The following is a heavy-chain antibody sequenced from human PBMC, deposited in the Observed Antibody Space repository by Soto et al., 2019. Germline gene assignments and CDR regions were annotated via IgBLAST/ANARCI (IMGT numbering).Heavy chain of an antibody. D-gene: IGHD2-2*01. CDR2: IKSKTDGGTT. CDR1: GFTFSNAW. J-gene: IGHJ4*02. Sequence: GGSLRLSCAASGFTFSNAWMSWVRQAPGKGLEWVGRIKSKTDGGTTDYAAPVKGRFTISRDDSKTTPYLQMNSLKTEDTAVYYCTTGTGYCSSTSCYQRGDSFDYWGQGTLVTVSS. V-gene: IGHV3-15*01. CDR3: TTGTGYCSSTSCYQRGDSFDY.